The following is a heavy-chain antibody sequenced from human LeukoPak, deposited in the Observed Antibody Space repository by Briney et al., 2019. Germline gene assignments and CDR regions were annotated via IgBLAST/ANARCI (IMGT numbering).Heavy chain of an antibody. CDR3: ARRVYSGPFDY. D-gene: IGHD1-26*01. CDR2: IYPGDSDA. Sequence: GESLKISCKVSGYSFTTYWIGWVRQMPGKGLEWMGIIYPGDSDASYSPSFQGQVTISADKSISTAYLQWSSLKASDTAIYYCARRVYSGPFDYWGQGTLVTVSS. CDR1: GYSFTTYW. J-gene: IGHJ4*02. V-gene: IGHV5-51*01.